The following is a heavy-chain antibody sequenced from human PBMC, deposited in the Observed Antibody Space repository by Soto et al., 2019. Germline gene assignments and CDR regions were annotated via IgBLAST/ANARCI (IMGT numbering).Heavy chain of an antibody. CDR2: ISGSGGST. D-gene: IGHD1-26*01. J-gene: IGHJ4*02. V-gene: IGHV3-23*01. CDR3: AKDFSPSGSYNLFDY. Sequence: GGSLRLSCAASGFTFSSYAMSWVRQAPGKGLEWVSAISGSGGSTYYADSVKGRFTISRDNSKNTLYLQMNSLRAEDTAVYYCAKDFSPSGSYNLFDYWGQGTLVTVSS. CDR1: GFTFSSYA.